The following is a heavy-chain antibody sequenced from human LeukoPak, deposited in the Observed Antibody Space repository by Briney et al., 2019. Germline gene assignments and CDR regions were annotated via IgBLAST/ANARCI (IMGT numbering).Heavy chain of an antibody. CDR2: INHSGST. D-gene: IGHD3-22*01. CDR3: ARLPYYYDSSGYYYFSFDY. J-gene: IGHJ4*02. Sequence: PSETLSLTCAVYGGSFSGYYWSWIRQPPGKGLEWIGEINHSGSTNYNPSLKSRVTISVDTSKNQFSLKLSSVTAADTAVYYCARLPYYYDSSGYYYFSFDYWGQGTLVTVSS. CDR1: GGSFSGYY. V-gene: IGHV4-34*01.